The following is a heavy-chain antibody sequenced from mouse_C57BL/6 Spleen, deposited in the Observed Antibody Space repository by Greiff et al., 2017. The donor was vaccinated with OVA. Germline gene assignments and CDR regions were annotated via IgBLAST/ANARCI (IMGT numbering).Heavy chain of an antibody. D-gene: IGHD2-4*01. CDR3: AREGAYYDEFAY. CDR1: GYSITSGYY. J-gene: IGHJ3*01. Sequence: EVKLQESGPGLVKPSQSLSLTCSVTGYSITSGYYWNWIRQFPGNKLEWMGYISYDGSNNYNPSLKNRISITRDTSKNQFFLKLNSVTTEDTATYYCAREGAYYDEFAYWGQGTLVTVSA. V-gene: IGHV3-6*01. CDR2: ISYDGSN.